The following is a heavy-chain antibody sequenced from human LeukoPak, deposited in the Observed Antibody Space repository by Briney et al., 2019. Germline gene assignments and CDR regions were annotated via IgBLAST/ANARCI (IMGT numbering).Heavy chain of an antibody. CDR3: ARSRLKYGSGSPKFYYYYMDV. Sequence: GSSVKVSCKASGGTFSSYAISWVRQAPGQGLEWMGGIFPIFGTANYAQKFQGRVTITADESTSTAYMELSSLRSEDTAVYYCARSRLKYGSGSPKFYYYYMDVWGKGTTVTVSS. D-gene: IGHD3-10*01. V-gene: IGHV1-69*01. CDR1: GGTFSSYA. CDR2: IFPIFGTA. J-gene: IGHJ6*03.